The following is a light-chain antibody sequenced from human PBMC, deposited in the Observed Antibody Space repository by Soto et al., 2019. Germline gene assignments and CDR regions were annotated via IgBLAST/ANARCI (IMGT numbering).Light chain of an antibody. Sequence: DIVLTQTPLSSPVTLGQPASISCTSSQSLVHSDGKTYLSWLQQRPGQPPRLLIYKISDRLSGVPDRFSGSGSGTDFTLKISRVEAEDVGVYYCMQGTHWPWTFGQGTKVDIK. V-gene: IGKV2-24*01. CDR1: QSLVHSDGKTY. J-gene: IGKJ1*01. CDR3: MQGTHWPWT. CDR2: KIS.